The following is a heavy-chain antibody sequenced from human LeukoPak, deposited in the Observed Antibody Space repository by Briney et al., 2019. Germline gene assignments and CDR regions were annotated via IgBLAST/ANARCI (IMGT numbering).Heavy chain of an antibody. V-gene: IGHV1-69*13. CDR1: GGTFXSYA. D-gene: IGHD1-26*01. CDR2: IIPIFGTA. J-gene: IGHJ4*02. CDR3: ARDRGWELAYFDY. Sequence: VXVSXKAXGGTFXSYAISWVRQAPGQXLEWMGGIIPIFGTANYAQKFQGRVTITADESTSTAYMELSSLRSEDTAVYYCARDRGWELAYFDYWGQGTLVTVSS.